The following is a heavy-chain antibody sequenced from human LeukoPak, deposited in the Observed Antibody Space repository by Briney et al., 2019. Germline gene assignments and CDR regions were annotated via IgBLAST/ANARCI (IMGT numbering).Heavy chain of an antibody. J-gene: IGHJ4*02. D-gene: IGHD5-24*01. CDR1: GFTFSSYG. CDR3: AKGWLGKFDY. CDR2: ISYDGSNK. V-gene: IGHV3-30*18. Sequence: PGGSLRLSCAASGFTFSSYGIHWVRQAPGKGLEWVAVISYDGSNKYYADSVKGRFTISRDNSKNTLYLQMSSLRAEDTAVYYCAKGWLGKFDYWGQGTLVTVSS.